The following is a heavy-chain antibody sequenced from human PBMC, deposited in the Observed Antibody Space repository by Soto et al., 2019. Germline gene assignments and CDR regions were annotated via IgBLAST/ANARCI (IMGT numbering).Heavy chain of an antibody. D-gene: IGHD2-15*01. V-gene: IGHV3-7*05. CDR1: GFTFSSAW. CDR2: IKQDGNEK. J-gene: IGHJ4*02. Sequence: EVQLVESGGGLVQPGGSLRLSCAASGFTFSSAWMSWVRQAPGKGLEWVANIKQDGNEKYKVDSVKGRFTISRDNAKKSACLPMNRPTAEDTAVYNCARGEILAGEYWGQGTLVTVSS. CDR3: ARGEILAGEY.